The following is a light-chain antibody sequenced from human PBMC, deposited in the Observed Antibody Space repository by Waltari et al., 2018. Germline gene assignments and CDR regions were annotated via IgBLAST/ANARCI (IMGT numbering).Light chain of an antibody. CDR2: DAA. Sequence: DIQMTQSPSSLSASVGDRVTITCRARQLVGNSLAWFQQKPGKAPKSLIYDAARLQTGVPSKFSPSGSATDFALTITSLQSEDFATYDCQQYESYPYTFGQGTKLEIK. V-gene: IGKV1-16*02. CDR3: QQYESYPYT. CDR1: QLVGNS. J-gene: IGKJ2*01.